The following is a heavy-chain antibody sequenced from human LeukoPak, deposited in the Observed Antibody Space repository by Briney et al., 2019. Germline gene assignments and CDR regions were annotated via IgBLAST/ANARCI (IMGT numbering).Heavy chain of an antibody. Sequence: PSETLSLTCTVSGGSISSSSYYWGWIRQPPGKGLEWIGSIYYSGSTYYNPSLKSRVTISVDTSKNQFSLKLSSVTAAATAVYYCPSNHCSSTSCPQNWSDPWGQGTLVTVSS. CDR2: IYYSGST. J-gene: IGHJ5*02. D-gene: IGHD2-2*01. CDR3: PSNHCSSTSCPQNWSDP. CDR1: GGSISSSSYY. V-gene: IGHV4-39*01.